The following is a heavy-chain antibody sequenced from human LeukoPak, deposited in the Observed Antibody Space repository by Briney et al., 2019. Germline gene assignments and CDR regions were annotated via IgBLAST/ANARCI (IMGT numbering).Heavy chain of an antibody. Sequence: SETLFLTCTVSGGSISSYYWSWIRQPAGKGLEWIGRIYTSGSTNYNPSLKSRVTMSVDTSKNQFSLKLSSVTAADTAVYYCARESRDSSGYYPLVWGKGTTVTVSS. CDR1: GGSISSYY. D-gene: IGHD3-22*01. J-gene: IGHJ6*04. CDR3: ARESRDSSGYYPLV. V-gene: IGHV4-4*07. CDR2: IYTSGST.